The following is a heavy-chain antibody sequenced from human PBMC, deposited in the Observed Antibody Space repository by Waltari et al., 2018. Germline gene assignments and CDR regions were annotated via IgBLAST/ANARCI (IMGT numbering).Heavy chain of an antibody. CDR2: INTNTGNP. V-gene: IGHV7-4-1*02. J-gene: IGHJ5*02. Sequence: QVQLVQSGSELKKPGASVKVSCKASGYILPESATHWVRQAPGQGLELMGWINTNTGNPTYVQGFSGRFVFSLDTSVSTAYLQINSLKAEDTAVYYCTREVVPAATIVVNWFDPWGQGTLVTVSS. CDR1: GYILPESA. CDR3: TREVVPAATIVVNWFDP. D-gene: IGHD2-2*01.